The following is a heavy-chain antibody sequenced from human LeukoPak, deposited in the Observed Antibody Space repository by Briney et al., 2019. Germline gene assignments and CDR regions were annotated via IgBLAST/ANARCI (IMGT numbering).Heavy chain of an antibody. J-gene: IGHJ6*03. V-gene: IGHV3-21*01. CDR2: ISTSSSYI. CDR1: GFTFSTYS. CDR3: AGSDSSSGVYYYYMDV. Sequence: GGSLRLSCAASGFTFSTYSMNWVRQAPGKGLEWVSSISTSSSYIYYGDSVKGRFTISRDNAKNSLYLQMNSLRAEDTAVYYCAGSDSSSGVYYYYMDVWGKGTTVTISS. D-gene: IGHD6-13*01.